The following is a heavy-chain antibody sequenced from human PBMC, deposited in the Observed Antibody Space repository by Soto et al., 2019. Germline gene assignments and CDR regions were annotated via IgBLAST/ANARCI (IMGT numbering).Heavy chain of an antibody. CDR2: ISSSSSYI. V-gene: IGHV3-21*01. CDR3: ARFLYGDWGHPGN. CDR1: GFTFSSYS. J-gene: IGHJ4*02. D-gene: IGHD4-17*01. Sequence: EVQLVESGGGLVKPGGSLRLSCAASGFTFSSYSMNWVRQAPGKGLEWVSSISSSSSYIYYADSVKGRFTISRDNVKNSLYLQMNSLGAEDTAVYYCARFLYGDWGHPGNWGQGTLVTVSS.